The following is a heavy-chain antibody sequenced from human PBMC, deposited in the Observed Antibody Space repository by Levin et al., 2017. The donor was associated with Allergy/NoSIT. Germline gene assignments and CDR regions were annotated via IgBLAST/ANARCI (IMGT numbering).Heavy chain of an antibody. CDR1: GGSISGYY. V-gene: IGHV4-59*01. D-gene: IGHD1-1*01. CDR2: IYYSGIT. CDR3: ARDRTMTTTGGTYFSGMDV. J-gene: IGHJ6*02. Sequence: PSETLSLTCTVSGGSISGYYWSWIRQPPGKGLEWIGYIYYSGITKYNPSLKSRVTISVDTSKNQFSLKLNSVTAADTAVYYCARDRTMTTTGGTYFSGMDVWGQGTTVTVSS.